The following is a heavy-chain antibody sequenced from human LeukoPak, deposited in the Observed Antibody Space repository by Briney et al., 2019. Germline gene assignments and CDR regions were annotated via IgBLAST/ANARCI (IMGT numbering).Heavy chain of an antibody. V-gene: IGHV3-30*18. J-gene: IGHJ4*02. CDR3: AKVQLGYCSSTSCSPDY. Sequence: GGSLRLSCAASGFTFSSYGMHWVRQAPGKGLEWVAVISYDGSNKYYADSVKGRFTISRDNSKNTLYLQMNSLRAEDTAVYYCAKVQLGYCSSTSCSPDYWGQGTLVTVSS. CDR2: ISYDGSNK. CDR1: GFTFSSYG. D-gene: IGHD2-2*01.